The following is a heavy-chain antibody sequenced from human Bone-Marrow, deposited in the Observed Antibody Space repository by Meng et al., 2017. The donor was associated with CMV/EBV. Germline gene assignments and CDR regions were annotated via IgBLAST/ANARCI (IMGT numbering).Heavy chain of an antibody. D-gene: IGHD3-3*01. CDR2: IRYDGSNK. V-gene: IGHV3-30*02. CDR3: AKDRRRFLEELLDFYGMDV. Sequence: GGSLRLSCAASGFTFSSYGMHWVRQAPGKGLEWVAFIRYDGSNKYYADSVKGRFTISRDNSKNTLYLQMNSLRAEETAVYFCAKDRRRFLEELLDFYGMDVWGQGTTVTVSS. CDR1: GFTFSSYG. J-gene: IGHJ6*02.